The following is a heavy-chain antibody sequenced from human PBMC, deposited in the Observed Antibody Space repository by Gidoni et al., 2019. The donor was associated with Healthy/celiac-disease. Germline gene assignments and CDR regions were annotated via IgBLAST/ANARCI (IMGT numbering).Heavy chain of an antibody. D-gene: IGHD3-22*01. Sequence: QVQLQPMGAVLLKPSETLSLTCAVYGGSFSGYYWSWIRQPPGEGLEWIGEINHSGSTNYNPSLKSRVTISVDTTKNQVSLKLSSVTAADTAVYYCARGDYYDSSGYVDWGQGTLVTVSS. V-gene: IGHV4-34*01. CDR3: ARGDYYDSSGYVD. CDR1: GGSFSGYY. J-gene: IGHJ4*02. CDR2: INHSGST.